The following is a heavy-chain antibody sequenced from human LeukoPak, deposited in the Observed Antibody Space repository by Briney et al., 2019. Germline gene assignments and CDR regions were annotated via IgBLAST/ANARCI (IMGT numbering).Heavy chain of an antibody. Sequence: PSETLSLTCTVSGGSISSSSYYWGWIRQPPGKGLEWIGSIYYSGSTYYNPSLKSRVTISVDTSKNQFSLKLSSVTAGDTAVYYCARLKEVVIRRGINWFDPWGQGTLVTVSS. V-gene: IGHV4-39*01. CDR3: ARLKEVVIRRGINWFDP. CDR1: GGSISSSSYY. D-gene: IGHD3-22*01. J-gene: IGHJ5*02. CDR2: IYYSGST.